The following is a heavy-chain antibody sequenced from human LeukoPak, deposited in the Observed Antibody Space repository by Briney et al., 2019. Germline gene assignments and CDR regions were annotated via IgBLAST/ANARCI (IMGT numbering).Heavy chain of an antibody. CDR2: ISSNGAST. Sequence: GESLRLSCAASGFTFNTYALHGVRQAPGKGLEFVSAISSNGASTYYANSVKGRFTISRDNSKNTLYLQMGSLRAEDMAMYYCSRIMIRGAPSDNWGQGTLVTVSS. D-gene: IGHD3-10*01. CDR3: SRIMIRGAPSDN. V-gene: IGHV3-64*01. J-gene: IGHJ4*02. CDR1: GFTFNTYA.